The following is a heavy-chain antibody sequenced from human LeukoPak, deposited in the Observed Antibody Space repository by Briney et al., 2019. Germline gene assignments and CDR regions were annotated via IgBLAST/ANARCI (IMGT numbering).Heavy chain of an antibody. J-gene: IGHJ4*02. CDR1: GFIFGTYW. V-gene: IGHV3-7*01. CDR3: ARDGRKYYYDSSGYYFDY. Sequence: GGSLRLSCAASGFIFGTYWMSWVRQAPGKGLEWVANINQDGSEKYYVDSVKGRFTISRDNAKNSLYLQMNSLRAEDTAVYYCARDGRKYYYDSSGYYFDYWGQGTLVTVSS. D-gene: IGHD3-22*01. CDR2: INQDGSEK.